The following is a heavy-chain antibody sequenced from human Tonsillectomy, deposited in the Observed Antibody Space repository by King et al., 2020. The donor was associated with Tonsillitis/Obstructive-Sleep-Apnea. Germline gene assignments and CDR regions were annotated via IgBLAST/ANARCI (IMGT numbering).Heavy chain of an antibody. D-gene: IGHD2-2*01. J-gene: IGHJ4*02. CDR3: ARIICISTSCYDFDY. Sequence: VTLKESGPVLVKPTETLTLTCTVSGFSLSNARMSVSWIRQPPGKALEWLAHIFPNDEKLYSISLKSRLTISKDTSKSQVVLTMTNMDPVDTATYYCARIICISTSCYDFDYWGQGTLVTVSS. CDR1: GFSLSNARMS. CDR2: IFPNDEK. V-gene: IGHV2-26*01.